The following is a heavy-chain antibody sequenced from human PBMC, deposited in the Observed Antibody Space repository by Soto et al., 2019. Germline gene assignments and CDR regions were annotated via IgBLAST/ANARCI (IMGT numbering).Heavy chain of an antibody. CDR2: IKSKTDGGTT. CDR1: GFTFSNAW. J-gene: IGHJ4*02. D-gene: IGHD6-13*01. CDR3: TTGVSSSWSVFDY. V-gene: IGHV3-15*01. Sequence: GGSLRLSCAASGFTFSNAWMSWVRQAPGKGLEWVGRIKSKTDGGTTDYAAPVKGRFTISRDDSKNTLYLQMNSLKTEDTAVYYCTTGVSSSWSVFDYWGQGTLVTVSS.